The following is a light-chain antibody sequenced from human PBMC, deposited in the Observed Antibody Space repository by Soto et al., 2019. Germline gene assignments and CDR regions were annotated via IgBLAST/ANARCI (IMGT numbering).Light chain of an antibody. CDR3: QQSYTTPYT. CDR1: QSITSS. Sequence: DIQMTQSPSSLSASVGDRVTITCRASQSITSSLNWHQQKPGKAPKLLIYAASSLQSGVPSRFSGSGSGTDFTLTISSLQPEDFATYYCQQSYTTPYTFGQGTKLEI. V-gene: IGKV1-39*01. J-gene: IGKJ2*01. CDR2: AAS.